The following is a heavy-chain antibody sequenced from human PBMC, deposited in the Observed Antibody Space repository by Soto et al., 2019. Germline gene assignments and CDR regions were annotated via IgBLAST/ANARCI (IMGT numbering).Heavy chain of an antibody. CDR1: GGTFSSYT. V-gene: IGHV1-69*02. J-gene: IGHJ4*02. CDR2: IIPILGIA. Sequence: GASVKVSCKASGGTFSSYTISWVRQAPGQGLEWMGRIIPILGIANYAQKFQGRVTITADKSTSTAYMELSSLRSEDTAVYYCARVDFWSGYQIDYWGQGTLVTVSS. CDR3: ARVDFWSGYQIDY. D-gene: IGHD3-3*01.